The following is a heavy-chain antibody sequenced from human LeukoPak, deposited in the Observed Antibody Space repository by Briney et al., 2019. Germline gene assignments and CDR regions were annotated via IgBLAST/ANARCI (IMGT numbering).Heavy chain of an antibody. Sequence: SETLSLTCTVSGGSISSYYWSWIWQPPGKGLERIGYIYYSGSTNYNPSLKSRVTISVDTSKNQFSLKLSSVTAADTAVYYCARRRPSNWFDPWGQGTLVTVSS. J-gene: IGHJ5*02. V-gene: IGHV4-59*08. D-gene: IGHD6-25*01. CDR3: ARRRPSNWFDP. CDR1: GGSISSYY. CDR2: IYYSGST.